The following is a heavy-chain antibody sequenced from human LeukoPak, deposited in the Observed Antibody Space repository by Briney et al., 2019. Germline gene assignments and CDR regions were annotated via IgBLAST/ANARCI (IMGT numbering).Heavy chain of an antibody. D-gene: IGHD1-26*01. Sequence: PGGSLRLSCVASGFRFNVQTMSWLRQAPGKGLDWVASMKEDGSEIRYVDSVKGRFTISRDNSKNSLFLQMNSLRVDDTGVYRCVKGGATRGRFENWGQGNLVTVSS. CDR2: MKEDGSEI. CDR3: VKGGATRGRFEN. V-gene: IGHV3-7*01. J-gene: IGHJ4*02. CDR1: GFRFNVQT.